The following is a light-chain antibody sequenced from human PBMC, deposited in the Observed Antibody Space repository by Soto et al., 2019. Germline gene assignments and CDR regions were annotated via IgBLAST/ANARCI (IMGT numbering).Light chain of an antibody. Sequence: EIVMTQSPATLSVSPGERATLSCRASQSVSSNLAWYQQKPGQAPRLLIYGASTRATGLPARFSGSGSGTEFTLSISSLQSEDFAVYYCQQYTYWPPWTFGQGTKVDIK. CDR1: QSVSSN. CDR2: GAS. CDR3: QQYTYWPPWT. V-gene: IGKV3-15*01. J-gene: IGKJ1*01.